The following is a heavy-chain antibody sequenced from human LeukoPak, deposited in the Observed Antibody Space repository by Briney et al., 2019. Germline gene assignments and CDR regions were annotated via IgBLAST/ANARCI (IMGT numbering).Heavy chain of an antibody. V-gene: IGHV4-4*07. Sequence: PSETLSLTCTVSGGSVSSYYWSWIRQPPGKGLEWIGRIYTSGSTNYNPSLKSRVTMSVDTSKNQFSLKLSSVTAADTAVYYCARVRRGDIVVVPAAIRGDAFDIWGQGTMVTVSS. CDR2: IYTSGST. CDR1: GGSVSSYY. CDR3: ARVRRGDIVVVPAAIRGDAFDI. D-gene: IGHD2-2*01. J-gene: IGHJ3*02.